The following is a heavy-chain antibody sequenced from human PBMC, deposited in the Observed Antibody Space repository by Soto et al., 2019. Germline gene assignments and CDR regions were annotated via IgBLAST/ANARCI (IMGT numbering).Heavy chain of an antibody. Sequence: SETLSLTCNVSGGSITRGDYYCSWLRQPPGKGLEWIGYIYYRAMPYYNPSLKSRVTISVDTSKNQFSLSMTSVTAADTAVYYCARGSALLFYYFDYWGQGTPVTVSS. J-gene: IGHJ4*02. CDR1: GGSITRGDYY. CDR2: IYYRAMP. D-gene: IGHD6-13*01. CDR3: ARGSALLFYYFDY. V-gene: IGHV4-30-4*01.